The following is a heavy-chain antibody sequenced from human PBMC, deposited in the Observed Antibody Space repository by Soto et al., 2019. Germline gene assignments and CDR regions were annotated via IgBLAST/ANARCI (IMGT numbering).Heavy chain of an antibody. CDR3: ARQATMVRGAPDY. J-gene: IGHJ4*02. Sequence: QVQLQESGPGLVKPSGTLSLTCAVSGGSISSSNWWSWVRQPPGKGLEWIGEIYHSGSTNYNPSLTMRVPISVDKSKNQSALKLSSVTAADTAVYYCARQATMVRGAPDYWGQGTLVTVSS. V-gene: IGHV4-4*02. D-gene: IGHD3-10*01. CDR1: GGSISSSNW. CDR2: IYHSGST.